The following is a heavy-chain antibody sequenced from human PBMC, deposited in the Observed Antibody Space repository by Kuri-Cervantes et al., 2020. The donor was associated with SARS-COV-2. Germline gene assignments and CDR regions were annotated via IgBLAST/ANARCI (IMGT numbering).Heavy chain of an antibody. CDR2: IRYDGSNK. V-gene: IGHV3-30*02. CDR3: ARDSGRYSSGWYTRRTSYFDY. Sequence: GESLKISCAASGFTFSSYGMHWVRQAPGKGLEWVAFIRYDGSNKYYADSVKGRFTISRDNAKNSLYLQMNSLRAEDTAVYYCARDSGRYSSGWYTRRTSYFDYWGQGTLVTVSS. D-gene: IGHD6-19*01. CDR1: GFTFSSYG. J-gene: IGHJ4*02.